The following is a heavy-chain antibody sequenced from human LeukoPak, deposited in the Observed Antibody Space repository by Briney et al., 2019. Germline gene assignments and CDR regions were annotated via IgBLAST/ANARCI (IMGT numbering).Heavy chain of an antibody. V-gene: IGHV7-4-1*02. Sequence: GASVKVSCKASGYTFTSYAMNWVRQAPGQGLEWMGWINTNTGNPTYAQGFTGRFVFSLDTSVSTAYLQISSLKAEDTAVYYCAIGLSSIAARPQYYFDYWGQGTLVTVSS. D-gene: IGHD6-6*01. CDR3: AIGLSSIAARPQYYFDY. CDR1: GYTFTSYA. CDR2: INTNTGNP. J-gene: IGHJ4*02.